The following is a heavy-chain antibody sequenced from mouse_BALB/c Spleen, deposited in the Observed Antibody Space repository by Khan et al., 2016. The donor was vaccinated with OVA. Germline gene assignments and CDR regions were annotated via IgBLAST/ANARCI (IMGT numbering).Heavy chain of an antibody. J-gene: IGHJ3*01. Sequence: QVQLKESGPGLVQPSQSLSITCTVSGFSLTSYGVHWVRQSPGKGLEWLGVIWSVGSTDYNAAFISRLKISQDKSKSQAFFKMNSLQANDTAIYYCARNYDYDEGLAYWGQGTLVTVSA. D-gene: IGHD2-4*01. V-gene: IGHV2-2*02. CDR1: GFSLTSYG. CDR2: IWSVGST. CDR3: ARNYDYDEGLAY.